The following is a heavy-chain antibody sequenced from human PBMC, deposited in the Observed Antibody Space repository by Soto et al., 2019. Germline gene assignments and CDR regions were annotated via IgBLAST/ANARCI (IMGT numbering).Heavy chain of an antibody. Sequence: PGGSLRLSCAASGFTFSSYGMHWVRQAPGKGLEWVAVISYDGSNKYYADSVKGRFTISRDNSKNTLYLQMNSLRAEDTAVYYCAKDADKWLRYVDYWGQGTLVTVSS. CDR3: AKDADKWLRYVDY. CDR2: ISYDGSNK. J-gene: IGHJ4*02. D-gene: IGHD5-12*01. CDR1: GFTFSSYG. V-gene: IGHV3-30*18.